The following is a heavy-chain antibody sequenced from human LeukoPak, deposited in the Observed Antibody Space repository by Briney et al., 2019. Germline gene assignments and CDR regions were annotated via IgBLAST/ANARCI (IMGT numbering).Heavy chain of an antibody. CDR1: GFTFSSYW. Sequence: GGSLRLSCAASGFTFSSYWMHWVRRAPGKGLVWVSRIKSDGSSTSYADSVKGRFTISRDNAKNTLYLQMNSLRDEDTAVYYCAKDSGWILFDDWGQGTLVTVSS. J-gene: IGHJ4*02. CDR3: AKDSGWILFDD. D-gene: IGHD2-2*03. CDR2: IKSDGSST. V-gene: IGHV3-74*01.